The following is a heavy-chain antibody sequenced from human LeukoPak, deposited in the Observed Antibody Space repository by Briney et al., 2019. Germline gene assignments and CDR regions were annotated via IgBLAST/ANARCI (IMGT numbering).Heavy chain of an antibody. CDR2: ISSLSGTI. V-gene: IGHV3-48*01. J-gene: IGHJ4*02. Sequence: GGSLRLSCAASGFTFSSYSMNWVRQAPGKGLEWVSYISSLSGTIYYADSVKGRFIISRDNAQDSLFLQMNSLRAEDTAVYYCVRDQGGAVSYWGQGTLVTVSS. D-gene: IGHD3-16*01. CDR3: VRDQGGAVSY. CDR1: GFTFSSYS.